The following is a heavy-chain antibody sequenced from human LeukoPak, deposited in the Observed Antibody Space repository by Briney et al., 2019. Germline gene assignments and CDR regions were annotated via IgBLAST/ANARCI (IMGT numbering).Heavy chain of an antibody. J-gene: IGHJ5*02. CDR2: IYYSGST. D-gene: IGHD2-2*01. V-gene: IGHV4-59*01. Sequence: SETLSLTCTVSGGSIGGYYWSWIRQPPGKGLEWIGYIYYSGSTNYNPSLKNRVTISVDTSKNQFSLKLRSVTAADTAVYYCARSSSSQSLEFDPWGQGTLVTVSS. CDR1: GGSIGGYY. CDR3: ARSSSSQSLEFDP.